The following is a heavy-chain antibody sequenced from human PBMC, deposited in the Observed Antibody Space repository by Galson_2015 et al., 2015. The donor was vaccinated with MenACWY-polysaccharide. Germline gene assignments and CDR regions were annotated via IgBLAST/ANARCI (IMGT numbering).Heavy chain of an antibody. CDR1: GFIFYNYA. D-gene: IGHD2-2*03. CDR3: ATWITAHFDF. J-gene: IGHJ4*02. CDR2: IDYKERVRT. Sequence: LRLSCAASGFIFYNYALSWVRQAPGQALEWVSTIDYKERVRTHYAESVKGRFTNSRDNFKNTVYLQIDSLRADDTAVYYCATWITAHFDFWGQGTPATVSS. V-gene: IGHV3-23*01.